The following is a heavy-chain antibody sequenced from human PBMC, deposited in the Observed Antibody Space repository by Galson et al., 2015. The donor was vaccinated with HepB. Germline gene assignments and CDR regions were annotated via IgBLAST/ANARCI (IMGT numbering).Heavy chain of an antibody. Sequence: SLRLSCAVSGFTFTSYAMNWVRQAPGEGLEWVSCIHGSPPNMHYADSVKGRFTISRDNSKNTLYLQMDSLRAEDTAVYYCAYYSDSTWKTGYYFDYWGQGTLVTVSS. D-gene: IGHD2-15*01. CDR1: GFTFTSYA. CDR2: IHGSPPNM. J-gene: IGHJ4*02. CDR3: AYYSDSTWKTGYYFDY. V-gene: IGHV3-23*01.